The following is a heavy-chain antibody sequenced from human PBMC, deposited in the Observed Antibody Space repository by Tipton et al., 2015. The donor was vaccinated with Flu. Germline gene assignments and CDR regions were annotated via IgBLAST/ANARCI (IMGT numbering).Heavy chain of an antibody. J-gene: IGHJ3*02. D-gene: IGHD5-18*01. CDR2: INHSGST. CDR1: GGSFSGYY. CDR3: ARRPPYSYGSRREAFDI. V-gene: IGHV4-34*01. Sequence: TLSLTCAVYGGSFSGYYWSWIRQPPGKGLEWIGEINHSGSTNYNPSLKSRVTIPVDTSKNQFSLKLSSVTAADTAVYYCARRPPYSYGSRREAFDIWGQVTMVTVSS.